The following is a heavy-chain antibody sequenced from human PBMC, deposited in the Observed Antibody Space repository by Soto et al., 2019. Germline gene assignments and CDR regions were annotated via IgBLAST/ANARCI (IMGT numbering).Heavy chain of an antibody. CDR2: ISSSGSTI. D-gene: IGHD2-2*01. CDR3: SRDGVVPAVDDAFDV. Sequence: PGESLRLSCAASGFTFSSYEMNWVRQDPGKGLEWVSYISSSGSTIYYADSVKGRFTISRDNAKNSLYLQMNSLRAEDTAVYYCSRDGVVPAVDDAFDVWGQGTMVTVSS. CDR1: GFTFSSYE. V-gene: IGHV3-48*03. J-gene: IGHJ3*01.